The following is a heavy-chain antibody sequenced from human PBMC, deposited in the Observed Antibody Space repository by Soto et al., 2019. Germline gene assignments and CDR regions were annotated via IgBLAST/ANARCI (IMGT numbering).Heavy chain of an antibody. Sequence: PSETLSLTCAVDGGSFSGYYWSWIRQPPGKGLEWIGEINHSGSTNYNPSLKSRVTISVDTSKNQFSLKVNSVIGADTAVYYCARHHTNLYYYYYMDVWGKGTTVTVSS. CDR3: ARHHTNLYYYYYMDV. J-gene: IGHJ6*03. CDR1: GGSFSGYY. V-gene: IGHV4-34*01. CDR2: INHSGST.